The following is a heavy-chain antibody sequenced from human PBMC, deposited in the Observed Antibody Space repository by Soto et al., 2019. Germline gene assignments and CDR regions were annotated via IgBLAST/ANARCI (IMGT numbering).Heavy chain of an antibody. CDR1: GSPISSYY. CDR3: ARDHRAKDVGWFDP. CDR2: LYLSGTP. Sequence: SETLSLTCTASGSPISSYYWSWIRQSAGKGLEWIGRLYLSGTPNYNPSLKSRVTMSVDRSKNQFSLRLSSVTAADTAVYYCARDHRAKDVGWFDPWGQGTLVTVSS. V-gene: IGHV4-4*07. D-gene: IGHD3-10*01. J-gene: IGHJ5*02.